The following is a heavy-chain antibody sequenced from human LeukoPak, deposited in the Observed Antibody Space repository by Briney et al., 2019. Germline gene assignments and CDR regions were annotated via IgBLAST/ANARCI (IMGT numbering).Heavy chain of an antibody. CDR2: INTDGRST. J-gene: IGHJ4*02. Sequence: GGSLRLXCAASGFTFSGNWMHWVRQRPGKGLVWISRINTDGRSTWYADFVKGRFTISRDNANNTLYLQMNRLRAEDTAVYYCARDTKTTLDYWGQGTLVTVSS. V-gene: IGHV3-74*01. D-gene: IGHD1-7*01. CDR3: ARDTKTTLDY. CDR1: GFTFSGNW.